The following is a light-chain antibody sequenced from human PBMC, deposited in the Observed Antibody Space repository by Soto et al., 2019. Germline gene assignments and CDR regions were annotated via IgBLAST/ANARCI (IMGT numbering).Light chain of an antibody. CDR1: QSVSSY. J-gene: IGKJ5*01. V-gene: IGKV3-11*01. CDR3: KQYSDLPMT. CDR2: DAS. Sequence: EIVLTQSPATLSLSPGERATLSCRASQSVSSYLAWYQQKPGQAPRLFIYDASNRATGIPARFSGSGSGTDFTLTIRRLEPEDFAVYFCKQYSDLPMTFGQGTRLEIK.